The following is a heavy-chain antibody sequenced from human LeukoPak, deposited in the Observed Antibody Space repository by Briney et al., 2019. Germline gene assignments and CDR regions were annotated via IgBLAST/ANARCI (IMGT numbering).Heavy chain of an antibody. CDR1: GGTFSGYA. CDR3: ARSYSGSYFDY. CDR2: IIPIFGTA. V-gene: IGHV1-69*06. Sequence: ASVKVSCKASGGTFSGYAISWVRQAPGQGLEWMGGIIPIFGTANYAQKFRGRVTITADKSTSTAYMELSSLRSEDTAVYYCARSYSGSYFDYWGQGTLVTVSS. J-gene: IGHJ4*02. D-gene: IGHD1-26*01.